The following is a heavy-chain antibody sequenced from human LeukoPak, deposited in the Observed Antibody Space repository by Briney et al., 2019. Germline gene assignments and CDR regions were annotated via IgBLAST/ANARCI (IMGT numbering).Heavy chain of an antibody. J-gene: IGHJ4*02. CDR3: ARVLDYYDSSGLGY. Sequence: PGGSLRLSCAASGYTFRDYSVNWVRQVPGKGLEWVSSISSTSSYIYYAGSVKGRFTISRDNAKNSLFLQMNSLRDEDTAVYYCARVLDYYDSSGLGYWGQGTLVTVSS. D-gene: IGHD3-22*01. V-gene: IGHV3-21*01. CDR1: GYTFRDYS. CDR2: ISSTSSYI.